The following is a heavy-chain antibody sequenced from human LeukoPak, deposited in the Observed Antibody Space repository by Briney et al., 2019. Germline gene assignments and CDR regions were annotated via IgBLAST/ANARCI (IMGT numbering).Heavy chain of an antibody. J-gene: IGHJ4*02. V-gene: IGHV4-31*03. CDR2: IYYSGST. CDR3: ARDRITGTTDY. Sequence: PSKTLSLTCTVSGGSISSGGYYWSWIRQHPGKGLEWIGYIYYSGSTYYNPSLKSRVTISVDTSKNQFSLKLSSVTAADTAVYYCARDRITGTTDYWGQGTLVTVSS. CDR1: GGSISSGGYY. D-gene: IGHD1-7*01.